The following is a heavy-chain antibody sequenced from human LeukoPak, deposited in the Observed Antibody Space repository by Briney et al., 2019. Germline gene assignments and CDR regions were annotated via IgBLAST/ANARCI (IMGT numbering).Heavy chain of an antibody. D-gene: IGHD3-10*01. CDR1: GGTLSSYA. V-gene: IGHV1-69*13. CDR3: ARDHDSD. Sequence: ASVKVSCKASGGTLSSYAISWVRQAPGQGREWMGGIIPIFGTANYAQKFQGRVTITADESTSTAYMELSSLRTEDTAVYYCARDHDSDWGQGTLVTVSS. CDR2: IIPIFGTA. J-gene: IGHJ4*02.